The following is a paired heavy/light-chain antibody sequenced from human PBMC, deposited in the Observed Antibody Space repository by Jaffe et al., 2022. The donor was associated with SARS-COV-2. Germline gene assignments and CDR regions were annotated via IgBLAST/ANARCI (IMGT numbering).Heavy chain of an antibody. D-gene: IGHD1-26*01. J-gene: IGHJ4*02. CDR2: INPGDGRT. V-gene: IGHV1-46*01. CDR1: GHVFTRYH. Sequence: QVQVVQSGAEVKKPGASVKVSCKPSGHVFTRYHIHWVRQAPGQGLEWMGMINPGDGRTNYAQKFQGRVTMSRDSSTSTVYMDLSNLRSDDTAVYYCARWGVGLTPNLDYWGQGTLVTVSS. CDR3: ARWGVGLTPNLDY.
Light chain of an antibody. CDR3: CSYAGNNILV. Sequence: QSALTQPASVSGSPGQSITLSCTGTSSDVGNFNFVSWYQQHPGKVPKLMIFEASKRPSGVSNRFSGSRSGNTASLTISGLQPEDEATYYCCSYAGNNILVFGEGTKVTVL. V-gene: IGLV2-23*01. CDR2: EAS. J-gene: IGLJ3*02. CDR1: SSDVGNFNF.